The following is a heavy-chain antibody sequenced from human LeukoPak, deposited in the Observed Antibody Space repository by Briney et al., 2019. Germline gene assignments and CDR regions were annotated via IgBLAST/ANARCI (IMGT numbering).Heavy chain of an antibody. CDR3: AKEQRGSPTLYAFDI. J-gene: IGHJ3*02. CDR1: GFTFSSYE. Sequence: GGSLRLSCAASGFTFSSYEMNWVRQAPGKGLEWVAVISYDGSNKYYADSVKGRFTISRDNSKNTLYLQMNSLRAEDTAVYYCAKEQRGSPTLYAFDIWGQGTMVTVSS. CDR2: ISYDGSNK. V-gene: IGHV3-30*18. D-gene: IGHD3-16*01.